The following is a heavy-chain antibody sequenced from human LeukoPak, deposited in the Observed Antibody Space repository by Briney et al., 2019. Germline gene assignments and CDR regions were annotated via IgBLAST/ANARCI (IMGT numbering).Heavy chain of an antibody. CDR1: GFTVSSNY. Sequence: PGGSLRLSCAASGFTVSSNYMSWVRQAPGKGLEWVSVIYSGGSTYYADSVRGRFTISRDNSKNTLYLQMNSLRAEDTAVYYCARGPLCTGGVCGFDYWGQGILVTVSS. J-gene: IGHJ4*02. CDR3: ARGPLCTGGVCGFDY. D-gene: IGHD2-8*02. CDR2: IYSGGST. V-gene: IGHV3-53*01.